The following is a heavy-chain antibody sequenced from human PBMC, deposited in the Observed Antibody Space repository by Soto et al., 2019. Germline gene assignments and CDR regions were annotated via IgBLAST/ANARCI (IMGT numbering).Heavy chain of an antibody. V-gene: IGHV2-5*02. J-gene: IGHJ4*02. Sequence: QITLKKSGPTLVKPTQTLTLTCTFSGFPLSTSGVGVGWNRQPPGQALEWLALIYWDDDKRYSPSLKSRLTLTKDTSKNQVVLTMTNMDPVDTATYYSAHSYGNSGYFDFWGQGTLVTASS. CDR2: IYWDDDK. D-gene: IGHD4-17*01. CDR1: GFPLSTSGVG. CDR3: AHSYGNSGYFDF.